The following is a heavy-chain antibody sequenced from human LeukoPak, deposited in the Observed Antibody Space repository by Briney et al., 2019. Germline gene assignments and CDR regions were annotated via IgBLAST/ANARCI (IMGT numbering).Heavy chain of an antibody. CDR1: GGSISGYY. V-gene: IGHV4-59*08. D-gene: IGHD6-13*01. Sequence: SETLSLSCTVSGGSISGYYGSWIRQSPGKGLEWIAYIYNSGSTNYNPSLKSRVTISVDTSKNQFSLNLNSVTAADTAVYYCARFSSSTTAFDFWGQGTLVTVSS. J-gene: IGHJ4*02. CDR2: IYNSGST. CDR3: ARFSSSTTAFDF.